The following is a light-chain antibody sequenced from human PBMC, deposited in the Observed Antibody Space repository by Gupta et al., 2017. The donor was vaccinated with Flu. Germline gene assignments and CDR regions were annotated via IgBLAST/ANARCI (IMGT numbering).Light chain of an antibody. Sequence: QSVLTQPPSVSGAPGQRVTISCTGSSSNIGAGYDVHWYQQSPGTPPKLLIYDNNNRPSGVPDRFSGSKSGTSASLAITGLQAEDESDYYCQSYDSSLSGFVVFGGGTKLTVL. V-gene: IGLV1-40*01. J-gene: IGLJ2*01. CDR2: DNN. CDR1: SSNIGAGYD. CDR3: QSYDSSLSGFVV.